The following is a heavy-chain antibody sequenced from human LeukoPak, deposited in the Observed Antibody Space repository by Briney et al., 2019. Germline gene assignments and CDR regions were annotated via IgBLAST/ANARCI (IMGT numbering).Heavy chain of an antibody. D-gene: IGHD1-26*01. Sequence: RPSETLSLTCTVSGVSISGSGSYWSWMRRHPGKGLEWIGYIYYSGTAYYNPSLKSRVTISVDTSKNQFSLKLSSVTAADTAVYYCARHPRRAELMNWFDPWGQGTLVTVSS. CDR2: IYYSGTA. J-gene: IGHJ5*02. CDR1: GVSISGSGSY. CDR3: ARHPRRAELMNWFDP. V-gene: IGHV4-39*01.